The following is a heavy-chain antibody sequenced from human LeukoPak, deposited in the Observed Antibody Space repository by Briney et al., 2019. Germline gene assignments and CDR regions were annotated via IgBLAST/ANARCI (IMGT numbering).Heavy chain of an antibody. CDR2: ISGSGGST. V-gene: IGHV3-23*01. CDR1: GFTLTSYA. J-gene: IGHJ4*02. D-gene: IGHD3-16*02. CDR3: ARDRYDYVWGSYRYTFDY. Sequence: GGSLRLSCAASGFTLTSYAMSWVRQAPGKGLEWVSAISGSGGSTYYADSVKGRFTISRDNAKNSLYLQMNSLRAEDTAVYYCARDRYDYVWGSYRYTFDYWGQGTLVTVPS.